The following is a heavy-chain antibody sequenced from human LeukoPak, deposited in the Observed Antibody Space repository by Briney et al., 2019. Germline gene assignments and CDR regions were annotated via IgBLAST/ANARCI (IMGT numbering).Heavy chain of an antibody. CDR2: ISSSGGTI. Sequence: GGSLRLSCAASGFTFSDYHMSWIRQVPGKGLEWVSYISSSGGTISYADSVKGRFAISRDNAKNSLYLQMNSLRAEDTAVYYCARGPVSSSGFFGYWGQGTLVTVSS. J-gene: IGHJ4*02. CDR1: GFTFSDYH. V-gene: IGHV3-11*01. CDR3: ARGPVSSSGFFGY. D-gene: IGHD6-19*01.